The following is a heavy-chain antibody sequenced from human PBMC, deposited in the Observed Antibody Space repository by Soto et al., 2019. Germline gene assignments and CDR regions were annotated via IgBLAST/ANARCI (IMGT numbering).Heavy chain of an antibody. V-gene: IGHV3-74*03. CDR1: GFTFSSYA. CDR3: ARDLGGPDY. D-gene: IGHD3-16*01. J-gene: IGHJ4*02. CDR2: LSSDGFGA. Sequence: PGGSLRLSCAASGFTFSSYAMSWVRQAPGKGLGWVARLSSDGFGAAYADSVKGRFFISRDIARNTLSLQMNSLRADDTAVYYCARDLGGPDYWGRGTSVTVSS.